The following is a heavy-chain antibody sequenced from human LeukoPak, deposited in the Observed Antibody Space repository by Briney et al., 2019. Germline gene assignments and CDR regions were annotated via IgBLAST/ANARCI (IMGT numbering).Heavy chain of an antibody. J-gene: IGHJ5*02. Sequence: ASVKVSCKASGYTFTSYGISWVRQAPGQGLEWMGWISAYNGNTNYAQKLQGRVTTTTDTSTSTAYMELRSLRSDDTAVYYCARVRGDIVVVPATTSHWFDPWGQGTLVTVSS. CDR1: GYTFTSYG. V-gene: IGHV1-18*01. CDR2: ISAYNGNT. D-gene: IGHD2-2*01. CDR3: ARVRGDIVVVPATTSHWFDP.